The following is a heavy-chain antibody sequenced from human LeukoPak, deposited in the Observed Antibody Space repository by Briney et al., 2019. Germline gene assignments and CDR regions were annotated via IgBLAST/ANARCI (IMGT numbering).Heavy chain of an antibody. Sequence: PGGSLRLSCEASGFTFSSYWMHWVRQAPGKGLLWVSRINTDGSSTNFADSVRGRFTISRDNAKNTLYLQMNSLRAEDTAVYYCTRDLSGTYYGRFDYWGQGTLVTVSS. D-gene: IGHD1-26*01. CDR3: TRDLSGTYYGRFDY. V-gene: IGHV3-74*01. CDR1: GFTFSSYW. J-gene: IGHJ4*02. CDR2: INTDGSST.